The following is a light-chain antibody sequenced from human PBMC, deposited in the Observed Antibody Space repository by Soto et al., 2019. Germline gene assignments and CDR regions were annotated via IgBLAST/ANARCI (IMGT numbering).Light chain of an antibody. CDR2: DVS. V-gene: IGLV2-14*03. J-gene: IGLJ1*01. CDR3: KSFATTFYV. Sequence: QSVLTQPASVSGSPGQSITISCTGTSGDVGGYNHVSWYQQHPGKAPKLLIYDVSNRPSGVSNRYSASKSGNTASLTISGLQAEYEADYYCKSFATTFYVFGTGTKVTVL. CDR1: SGDVGGYNH.